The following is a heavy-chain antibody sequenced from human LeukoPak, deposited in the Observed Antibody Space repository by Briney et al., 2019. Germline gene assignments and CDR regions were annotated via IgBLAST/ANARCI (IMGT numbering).Heavy chain of an antibody. CDR3: AANFDL. V-gene: IGHV3-33*01. J-gene: IGHJ4*02. CDR2: IWYDGSNQ. CDR1: GLTFSNYG. Sequence: GGSLRLSCAASGLTFSNYGMHWVRQAPGKGLEWVAVIWYDGSNQYYAESVKGRFTISRDNSKNTLYLQMNSLRAEDTAVYYCAANFDLWGQGTLVTVSS.